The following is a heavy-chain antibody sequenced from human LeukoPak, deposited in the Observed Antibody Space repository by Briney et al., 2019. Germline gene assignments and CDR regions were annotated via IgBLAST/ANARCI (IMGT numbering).Heavy chain of an antibody. CDR2: IYPGDSDT. J-gene: IGHJ4*02. D-gene: IGHD5-24*01. V-gene: IGHV5-51*01. CDR1: GYTLAGEF. Sequence: HGESRKSSAKCPGYTLAGEFTSWVGQMPGKGLEWMGIIYPGDSDTRYSPSFQGQVTLSADKSISTAYLQWSSLKASDTAMYYCARPRDGYNSSGWRQRSLATVSS. CDR3: ARPRDGYNSSG.